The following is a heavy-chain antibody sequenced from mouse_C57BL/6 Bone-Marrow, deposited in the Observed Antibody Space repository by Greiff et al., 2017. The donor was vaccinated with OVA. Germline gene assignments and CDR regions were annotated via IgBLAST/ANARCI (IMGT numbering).Heavy chain of an antibody. CDR1: GYTFTSYD. CDR2: IYPRDGST. Sequence: QVQLKESGPELVKPGASVKLSCKASGYTFTSYDINWVKPRPGQGLEWIGWIYPRDGSTKYNEKFKGKATLTVDTSSSTAYMELHSLTSEDSAVYFCARDFRLRRYAMDYWGQGTSVTVSS. CDR3: ARDFRLRRYAMDY. J-gene: IGHJ4*01. D-gene: IGHD2-4*01. V-gene: IGHV1-85*01.